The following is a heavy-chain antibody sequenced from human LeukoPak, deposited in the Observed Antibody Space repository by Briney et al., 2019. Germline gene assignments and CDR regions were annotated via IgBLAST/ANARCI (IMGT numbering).Heavy chain of an antibody. CDR3: ARGPLDY. CDR2: MNPNSGNT. CDR1: GYTFTNYE. V-gene: IGHV1-8*03. J-gene: IGHJ4*02. Sequence: GSSMKVSCKASGYTFTNYEINWVRQATGQGLEWMGWMNPNSGNTGYAQKFQGRVTITRNTSISTAYMELSSLRSEDTAVHYCARGPLDYWGQGTLVTVSS.